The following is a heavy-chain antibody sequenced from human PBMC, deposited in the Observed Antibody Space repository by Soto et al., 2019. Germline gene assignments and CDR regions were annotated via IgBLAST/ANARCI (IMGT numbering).Heavy chain of an antibody. D-gene: IGHD1-26*01. V-gene: IGHV4-59*01. J-gene: IGHJ4*02. CDR2: IYYSGYT. CDR3: ARCFSGNYPSRPEEKYYFDS. CDR1: VDSIRIYY. Sequence: SETLSLTCTVSVDSIRIYYWSWIRQPPGKGLDWIGYIYYSGYTSYNPSLKSRVTISVDTSKNQFSLKLNSVTAADTAVYYCARCFSGNYPSRPEEKYYFDSWGQGTLVTVSS.